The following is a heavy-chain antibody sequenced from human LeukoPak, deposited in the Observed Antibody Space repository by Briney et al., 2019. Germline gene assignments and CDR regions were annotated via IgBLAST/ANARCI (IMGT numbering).Heavy chain of an antibody. V-gene: IGHV1-69*06. CDR2: IIPIFGTA. J-gene: IGHJ4*02. CDR3: ARDENYGIFFNVDY. Sequence: SVKVSCRASGGTLISYAISWVRQAPGQGLEWMGGIIPIFGTANYAQKFQGRVTMTADTSSSTAYMELRSLRSDDTAIYYCARDENYGIFFNVDYWGQGTLVTVSS. D-gene: IGHD4-17*01. CDR1: GGTLISYA.